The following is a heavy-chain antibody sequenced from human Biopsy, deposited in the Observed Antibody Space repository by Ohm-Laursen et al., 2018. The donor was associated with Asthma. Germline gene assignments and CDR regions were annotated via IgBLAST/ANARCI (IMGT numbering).Heavy chain of an antibody. Sequence: AASVNASCKASGYNFIRLSLSWVRQAPRQGPEWMGWIHINTGNPTYAHGFTGRYVFSLDTSVSTAYLQISRLKSEDTAVYYCARVQRDFSTGYFTFDNWGQGTLVTVSS. D-gene: IGHD3/OR15-3a*01. CDR2: IHINTGNP. V-gene: IGHV7-4-1*02. J-gene: IGHJ4*02. CDR3: ARVQRDFSTGYFTFDN. CDR1: GYNFIRLS.